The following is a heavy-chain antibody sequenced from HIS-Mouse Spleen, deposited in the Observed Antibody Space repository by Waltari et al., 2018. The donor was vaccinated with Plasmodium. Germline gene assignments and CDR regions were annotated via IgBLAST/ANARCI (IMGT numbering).Heavy chain of an antibody. J-gene: IGHJ4*02. V-gene: IGHV3-15*01. Sequence: EVQLVESGGGLVKPGGSLRLYCAAPGFTFSPACKGWVRQAPGKGLEWVGRIKSKTDGGTTDYAAPVKGRFTISRDDSKNTLYLQMNSLKTEDTAVYYCTTEYYYGSGSYSFDYWGQGTLVTVSS. CDR3: TTEYYYGSGSYSFDY. CDR2: IKSKTDGGTT. CDR1: GFTFSPAC. D-gene: IGHD3-10*01.